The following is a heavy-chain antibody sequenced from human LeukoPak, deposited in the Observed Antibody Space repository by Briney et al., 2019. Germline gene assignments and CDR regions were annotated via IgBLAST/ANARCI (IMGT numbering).Heavy chain of an antibody. J-gene: IGHJ6*02. CDR3: AREGFLEWSYGMDV. Sequence: GGSLRLSCAASGFTFSDYYMSWIPQAPGKGLEWVSYISSSGSTIYYADSEKGRFTISRDNDKNSLYLQMNSLRAEDTAVYYCAREGFLEWSYGMDVWGQGTTVTVSS. D-gene: IGHD3-3*01. V-gene: IGHV3-11*01. CDR1: GFTFSDYY. CDR2: ISSSGSTI.